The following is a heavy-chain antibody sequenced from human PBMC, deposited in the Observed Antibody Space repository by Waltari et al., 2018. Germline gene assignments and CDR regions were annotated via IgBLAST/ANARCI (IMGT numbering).Heavy chain of an antibody. J-gene: IGHJ6*03. D-gene: IGHD5-12*01. Sequence: QVQLQESGSGLVKPSETLSLTCTVSGGSISSYYWSWIRQPQGKGLEWIGYIYYSGSTNYNPSLKSRVTISVDTSKNQFSLKLSSVTAADTAVYYCASLSYDGYYYMDVWGKGTTVTVSS. CDR3: ASLSYDGYYYMDV. CDR1: GGSISSYY. CDR2: IYYSGST. V-gene: IGHV4-59*01.